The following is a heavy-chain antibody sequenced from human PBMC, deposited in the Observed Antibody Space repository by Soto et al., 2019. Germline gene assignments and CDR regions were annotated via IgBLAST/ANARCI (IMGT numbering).Heavy chain of an antibody. CDR2: IYYSGST. D-gene: IGHD4-17*01. J-gene: IGHJ4*02. V-gene: IGHV4-59*08. CDR1: GGPISSYY. Sequence: SETLSLTCTASGGPISSYYWSWIRQPPGKGLEWIGYIYYSGSTNYNPSLKSRVTISVDTSKNQFSLKLSSVTAADTAVYYCARLYGDYMFDYWGQGTLVTVSS. CDR3: ARLYGDYMFDY.